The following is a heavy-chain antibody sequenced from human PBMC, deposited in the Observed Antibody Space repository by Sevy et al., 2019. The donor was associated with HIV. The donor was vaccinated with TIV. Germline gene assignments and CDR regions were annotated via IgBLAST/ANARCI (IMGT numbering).Heavy chain of an antibody. V-gene: IGHV3-33*01. Sequence: GGSLRLSCAASGFTFSSYGMHWVRQAPGKGLEWVAVIWYDGSNKYYADSVKGRFTISRDNSKNTLYLQMNSLRAEDTAVYYCAREGGSYYFYRLKSYWAFDYWGQGTLVTVSS. CDR3: AREGGSYYFYRLKSYWAFDY. CDR2: IWYDGSNK. D-gene: IGHD1-26*01. CDR1: GFTFSSYG. J-gene: IGHJ4*02.